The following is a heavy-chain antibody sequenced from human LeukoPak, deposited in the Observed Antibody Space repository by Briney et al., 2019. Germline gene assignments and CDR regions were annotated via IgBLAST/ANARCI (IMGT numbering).Heavy chain of an antibody. Sequence: SETLSPTCAVSGYSLSSGYYWGWIRQPPGKGLEWIGSIYHSGSTYYNPSLKSRVTISVDTSKNQFSLKLSSVTAADTAVYYCARRRTMIVVVPNAFDIWGQGTMVTVSS. V-gene: IGHV4-38-2*01. CDR2: IYHSGST. D-gene: IGHD3-22*01. J-gene: IGHJ3*02. CDR3: ARRRTMIVVVPNAFDI. CDR1: GYSLSSGYY.